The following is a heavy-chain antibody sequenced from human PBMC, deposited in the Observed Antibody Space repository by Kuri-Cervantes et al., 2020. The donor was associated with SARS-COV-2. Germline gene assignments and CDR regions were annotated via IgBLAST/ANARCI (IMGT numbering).Heavy chain of an antibody. CDR1: GFTFSSYG. Sequence: GGSLRLSCAASGFTFSSYGMHWVRQPPGKGLEWLAVVPYDGNTQYYADSVKGRFTISRDNSANTLYLQMDSLTYEDTAVYFCARSGVVTDYFDSWGQGTLVTVSS. J-gene: IGHJ4*02. V-gene: IGHV3-30*19. CDR2: VPYDGNTQ. D-gene: IGHD2-21*02. CDR3: ARSGVVTDYFDS.